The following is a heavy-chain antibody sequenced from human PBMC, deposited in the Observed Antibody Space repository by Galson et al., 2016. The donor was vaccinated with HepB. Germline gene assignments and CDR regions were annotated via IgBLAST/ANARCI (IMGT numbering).Heavy chain of an antibody. D-gene: IGHD2-2*01. Sequence: SETLSLTCTVSGGSISSSSYSWGWIRQSPGKGLEWIGSIYYSGSTYYNPSLKSRVTTSVDTSKNQFSLKLSSVTAADTAVYYCARHDYCSSTSCYAGLGWFDPWGQGTLVTVSS. V-gene: IGHV4-39*01. CDR3: ARHDYCSSTSCYAGLGWFDP. CDR2: IYYSGST. CDR1: GGSISSSSYS. J-gene: IGHJ5*02.